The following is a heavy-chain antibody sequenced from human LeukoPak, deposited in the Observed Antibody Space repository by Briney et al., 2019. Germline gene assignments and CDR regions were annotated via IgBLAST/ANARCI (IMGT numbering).Heavy chain of an antibody. J-gene: IGHJ6*02. D-gene: IGHD3-3*01. V-gene: IGHV1-3*01. CDR2: INAGNGNT. CDR1: GYTFTIYA. CDR3: AREQEWYDSWSGYYDYGMDV. Sequence: ASVKVSCKASGYTFTIYAMHWVRQAPGQRLEWMGWINAGNGNTKYSQKFQGRVTITRDTSASTAYMELSSLRSEDTAVYYCAREQEWYDSWSGYYDYGMDVWGQGTTVTVSS.